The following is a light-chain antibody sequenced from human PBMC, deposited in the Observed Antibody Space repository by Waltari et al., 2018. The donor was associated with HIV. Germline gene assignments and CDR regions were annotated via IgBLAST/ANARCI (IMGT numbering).Light chain of an antibody. CDR1: SLRTYY. CDR2: GKN. V-gene: IGLV3-19*01. J-gene: IGLJ1*01. CDR3: NSRDSSGYHYV. Sequence: SSELTQDPAVSVALGQTVRITCQGDSLRTYYTSWYQQKPRQAPLLVIYGKNKRPAGIPDRSSASSSGNTASLSITGAQAEDEGDYYCNSRDSSGYHYVVGTGTKVTVL.